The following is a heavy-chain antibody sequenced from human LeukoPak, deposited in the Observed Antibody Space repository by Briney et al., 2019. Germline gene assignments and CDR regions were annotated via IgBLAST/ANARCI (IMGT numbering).Heavy chain of an antibody. CDR2: ISSSGSAI. D-gene: IGHD6-19*01. CDR1: GFTFSSYE. J-gene: IGHJ4*02. Sequence: GGSLSLSCAASGFTFSSYEMNWVRQAPGKGLEWVSKISSSGSAIYYADSVKGRFTISRDNTKSSLYLQMNSLRVEDTAVYYCARGGSLGYWGQGTLVTVSS. CDR3: ARGGSLGY. V-gene: IGHV3-48*03.